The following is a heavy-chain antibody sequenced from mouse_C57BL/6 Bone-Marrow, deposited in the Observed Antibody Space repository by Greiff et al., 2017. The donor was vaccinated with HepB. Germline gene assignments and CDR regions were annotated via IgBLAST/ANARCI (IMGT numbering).Heavy chain of an antibody. CDR2: SRNKANDYTT. D-gene: IGHD1-1*01. J-gene: IGHJ4*01. CDR1: GFTFSDFY. CDR3: ARGYGSSPYYAMDY. V-gene: IGHV7-1*01. Sequence: EVMLVESGGGLVQSGRSLRLSCATSGFTFSDFYMEWVRQAPGKGLKWIAASRNKANDYTTEYSASVKGRFIVSRDTSQSILYLQMNALRAEDTAIYYCARGYGSSPYYAMDYWGQGTSVTVSS.